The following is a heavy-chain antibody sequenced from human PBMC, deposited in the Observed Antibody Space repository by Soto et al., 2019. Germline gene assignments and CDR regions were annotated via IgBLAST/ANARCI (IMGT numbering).Heavy chain of an antibody. Sequence: EVQLLESGGGLVQPGGSLRLSCAASGFTFSSYAMSWVRQAPGKGLEWVSAISGSGGSTYYADSGKGRFTISRDNSKNTLYLQMNSLRAEDTAVYDCAKGFTRTYFAYWGQGTLVTVSS. D-gene: IGHD3-16*01. CDR3: AKGFTRTYFAY. J-gene: IGHJ4*02. CDR2: ISGSGGST. CDR1: GFTFSSYA. V-gene: IGHV3-23*01.